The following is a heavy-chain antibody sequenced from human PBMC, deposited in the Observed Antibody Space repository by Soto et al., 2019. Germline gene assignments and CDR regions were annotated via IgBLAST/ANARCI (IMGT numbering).Heavy chain of an antibody. CDR2: ISYDGSSQ. D-gene: IGHD2-2*01. Sequence: QVQLVESGGGVVQPGRSLRLSCAASGFTFSSYAMHWVRQAPGKGLEWVAVISYDGSSQYYADSVKGRVTISRDNSKNTLFLQMNSLRPEDTAVYYCARGASSTYPHDAFDVWGQGTFVTVSS. CDR3: ARGASSTYPHDAFDV. V-gene: IGHV3-30*04. CDR1: GFTFSSYA. J-gene: IGHJ3*01.